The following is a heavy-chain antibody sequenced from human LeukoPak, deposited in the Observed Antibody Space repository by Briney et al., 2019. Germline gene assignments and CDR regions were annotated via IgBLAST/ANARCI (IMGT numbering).Heavy chain of an antibody. CDR3: AKASWVSSTDAVR. Sequence: GGSLRLSCAASGLSFSSFAMSWVRQGPARGLEWVSSIRGDGDTFYADSVKGRFTLFSDSSTNTVYFQLNNLRVEDTAIYYCAKASWVSSTDAVRWGQGTLVTVSS. V-gene: IGHV3-23*01. CDR1: GLSFSSFA. J-gene: IGHJ4*02. D-gene: IGHD3-16*01. CDR2: IRGDGDT.